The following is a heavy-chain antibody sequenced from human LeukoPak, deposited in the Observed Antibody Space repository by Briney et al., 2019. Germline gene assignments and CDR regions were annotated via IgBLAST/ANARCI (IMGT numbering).Heavy chain of an antibody. CDR3: ARELDSYGYYFDY. CDR2: INHSGST. V-gene: IGHV4-34*01. J-gene: IGHJ4*02. D-gene: IGHD5-18*01. CDR1: GGSFSGYY. Sequence: SETLSLTCAVYGGSFSGYYWSWIRQPPGKGLEWIGEINHSGSTNYNPSLKSRVTISVDTSKNQFSLKLSSVTAADTAVYYCARELDSYGYYFDYWGQGTLVTVSS.